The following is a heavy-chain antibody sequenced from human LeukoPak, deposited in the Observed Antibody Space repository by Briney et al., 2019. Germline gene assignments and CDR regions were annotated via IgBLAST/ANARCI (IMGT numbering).Heavy chain of an antibody. Sequence: GGSLRLSCAASGFTFSSYWMSWVRQAPGKGLEWVANIKQDGSEKYYVDSVKGRFTISRDNAKNSLYLQMNSLRADDTAVYYCASFWGQWPVPLDYWGQGTLVTVSS. CDR3: ASFWGQWPVPLDY. J-gene: IGHJ4*02. V-gene: IGHV3-7*03. CDR1: GFTFSSYW. CDR2: IKQDGSEK. D-gene: IGHD6-19*01.